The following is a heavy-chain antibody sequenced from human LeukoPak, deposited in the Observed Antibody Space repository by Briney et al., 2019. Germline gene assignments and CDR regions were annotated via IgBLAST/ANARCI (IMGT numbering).Heavy chain of an antibody. D-gene: IGHD5-18*01. J-gene: IGHJ4*02. V-gene: IGHV1-2*06. Sequence: GASVKVSCKAPGYTFTGYYMHWVRQAPGQGLEWMGRINPNSGGANYAQKFQGRVTMTRDTSISTAYMELSRLRSDDTAVYYCARGRYSYGDYWGQGTLVTVSS. CDR3: ARGRYSYGDY. CDR1: GYTFTGYY. CDR2: INPNSGGA.